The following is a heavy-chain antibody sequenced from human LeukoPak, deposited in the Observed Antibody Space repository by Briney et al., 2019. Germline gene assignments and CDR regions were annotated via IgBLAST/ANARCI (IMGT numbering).Heavy chain of an antibody. CDR2: SGRDGSDT. J-gene: IGHJ3*01. CDR3: ARGGWDHAFDV. CDR1: GIARSPYW. D-gene: IGHD1-26*01. Sequence: GRSLRLSCAASGIARSPYWWHWVRQAPEKGLVWVSRSGRDGSDTIYADSVRGRFTISRDNAKNTLYLEMNSLRVEDTAVYFCARGGWDHAFDVWGQGTMVTVSS. V-gene: IGHV3-74*01.